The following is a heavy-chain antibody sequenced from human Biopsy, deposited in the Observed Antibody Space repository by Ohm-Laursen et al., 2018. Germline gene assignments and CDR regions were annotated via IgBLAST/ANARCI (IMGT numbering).Heavy chain of an antibody. CDR1: GGPIDSYY. J-gene: IGHJ2*01. D-gene: IGHD5-24*01. V-gene: IGHV4-59*07. Sequence: SDTLSLTCFVSGGPIDSYYWSWIRQPPGKALEWIGYIYFTGRTSYNPSLKSRVTMSVNTSKKQFSLRLSSVTAADTAVYYCASAGYNPDWNFDLWGRGTRVTVSS. CDR3: ASAGYNPDWNFDL. CDR2: IYFTGRT.